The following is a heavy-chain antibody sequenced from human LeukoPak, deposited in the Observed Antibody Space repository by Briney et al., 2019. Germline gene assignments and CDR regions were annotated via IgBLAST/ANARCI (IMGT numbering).Heavy chain of an antibody. D-gene: IGHD7-27*01. CDR1: GYTFTGYY. V-gene: IGHV1-18*04. CDR2: ISAYNGNT. CDR3: ARTPPWGSGVFDY. Sequence: ASVTVSCKASGYTFTGYYMHWVRQAPGQGLEWMGWISAYNGNTNYAQKLQGRVTMTTDTSTSTAYMELRSLRSDDTAVYYCARTPPWGSGVFDYWGQGTLVTVSS. J-gene: IGHJ4*02.